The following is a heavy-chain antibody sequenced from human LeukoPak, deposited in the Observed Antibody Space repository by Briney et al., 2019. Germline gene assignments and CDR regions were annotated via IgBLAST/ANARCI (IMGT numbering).Heavy chain of an antibody. CDR3: ARGKYCGGDCYSLDY. CDR2: MNPNSGNT. Sequence: ASVKVSCKASGYTFTSYDINWVRQATRQGLEWMGWMNPNSGNTGYAQKFQGRVTMTRNTSISTAYMELSSLRSEDTAVYYCARGKYCGGDCYSLDYWGQGTLVTVSS. D-gene: IGHD2-21*02. J-gene: IGHJ4*02. V-gene: IGHV1-8*01. CDR1: GYTFTSYD.